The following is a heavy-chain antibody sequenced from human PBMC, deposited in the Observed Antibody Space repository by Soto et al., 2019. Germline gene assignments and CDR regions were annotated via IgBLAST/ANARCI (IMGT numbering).Heavy chain of an antibody. CDR2: INPSGGST. D-gene: IGHD3-22*01. Sequence: QVQLVQSGAEVKKPGASVKVSCKASGYTFTSYYMHWVRQAPGQGLEWMGIINPSGGSTSYAQKCQGRGTMTRDTSTSTVYMELSSLRSEDTAVYYCARDYYDSSGYGGTVNDYWGQGTLVTVSS. V-gene: IGHV1-46*01. CDR1: GYTFTSYY. J-gene: IGHJ4*02. CDR3: ARDYYDSSGYGGTVNDY.